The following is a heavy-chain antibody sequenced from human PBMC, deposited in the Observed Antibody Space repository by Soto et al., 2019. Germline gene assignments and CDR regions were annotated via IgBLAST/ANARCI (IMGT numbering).Heavy chain of an antibody. Sequence: QVQLQQSGPGLVKPSQTLFLTCTVSGGSISFDHYHWTWIRQPPGKGLEWIGYVHYSGSVLYNPSLQSRVSISVDTSKNQFSLELSSVTAADTAVYFCAREDDGGDRDYYGLDVWGQGTTVTVSS. V-gene: IGHV4-30-4*01. J-gene: IGHJ6*02. CDR1: GGSISFDHYH. D-gene: IGHD2-21*02. CDR2: VHYSGSV. CDR3: AREDDGGDRDYYGLDV.